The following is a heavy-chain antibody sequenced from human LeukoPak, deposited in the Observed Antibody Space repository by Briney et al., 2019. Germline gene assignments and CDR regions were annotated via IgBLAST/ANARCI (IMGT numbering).Heavy chain of an antibody. D-gene: IGHD3-22*01. J-gene: IGHJ6*04. CDR2: IYSTDKT. CDR1: GITVSTNY. V-gene: IGHV3-53*01. Sequence: GGSLRLSCAASGITVSTNYMNWVRQAPGKGLEWVSVIYSTDKTNYADSVQGRFTISRDPSKNTVYHQMNSLRGEDTAVYYCAREIGYYFDNHSSRLRGRFDVWGTGTTVIVSS. CDR3: AREIGYYFDNHSSRLRGRFDV.